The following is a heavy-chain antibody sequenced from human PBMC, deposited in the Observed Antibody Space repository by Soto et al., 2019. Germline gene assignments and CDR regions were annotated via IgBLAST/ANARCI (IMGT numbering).Heavy chain of an antibody. D-gene: IGHD3-10*01. CDR2: INHSGST. V-gene: IGHV4-34*01. CDR1: GGSFSGYY. J-gene: IGHJ6*02. Sequence: SETLSLTCAVYGGSFSGYYWSWIRQPPGKGLEWIGEINHSGSTNYSPSLKSRVTISVDTSKNQFSLKLSSVTAADTAVYYCASRRARDYYYYYYGMDVWGQGTTVTVSS. CDR3: ASRRARDYYYYYYGMDV.